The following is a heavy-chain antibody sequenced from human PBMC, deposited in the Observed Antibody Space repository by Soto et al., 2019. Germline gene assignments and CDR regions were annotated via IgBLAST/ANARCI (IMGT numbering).Heavy chain of an antibody. CDR1: GFTFSSYA. CDR2: ISYDGSNK. J-gene: IGHJ5*02. CDR3: ARFDSSGYFWFDP. Sequence: HPGGSLRLSCAASGFTFSSYAMYWVRQAPGKGLEWVAVISYDGSNKYYADSVKGRFTISRDNSKNTLYLQMNSLRAEDTAVYYCARFDSSGYFWFDPWGQGTLVTVSS. V-gene: IGHV3-30-3*01. D-gene: IGHD3-22*01.